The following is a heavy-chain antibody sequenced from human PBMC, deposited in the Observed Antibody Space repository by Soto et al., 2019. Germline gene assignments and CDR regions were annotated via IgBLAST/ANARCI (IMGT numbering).Heavy chain of an antibody. V-gene: IGHV4-59*01. CDR2: IYSSGST. Sequence: SETLSLTCTVSGGSISSYYWSWIRQPPGKGLEWIGYIYSSGSTNYNPSLKSRVTISADTSKNQVSLKLTSVTAADTAVYYCARDHPHSYGIYYFDYWGQGTLVTVS. CDR3: ARDHPHSYGIYYFDY. J-gene: IGHJ4*02. D-gene: IGHD5-18*01. CDR1: GGSISSYY.